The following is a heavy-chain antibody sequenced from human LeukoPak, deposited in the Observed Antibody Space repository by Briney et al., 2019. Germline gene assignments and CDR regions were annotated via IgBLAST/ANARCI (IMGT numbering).Heavy chain of an antibody. D-gene: IGHD2-8*01. Sequence: PGRSLRLSCAAFGFTFNNYAMHWVRQAPGKGLEWVAFISYDGSIKYYADSVKGRFTISRDNSRNTLYLQMNSLRAEDTAVYYCARDFRPYCTNGVCYDYWGQGTLVTVSS. J-gene: IGHJ4*02. V-gene: IGHV3-30*03. CDR3: ARDFRPYCTNGVCYDY. CDR1: GFTFNNYA. CDR2: ISYDGSIK.